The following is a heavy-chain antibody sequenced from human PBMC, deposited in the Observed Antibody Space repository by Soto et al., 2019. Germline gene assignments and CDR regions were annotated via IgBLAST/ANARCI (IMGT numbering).Heavy chain of an antibody. CDR2: IYHSGST. Sequence: SEDLCLTCIGSGAFIRQYYWNWFRQPPGKGLEWIGYIYHSGSTNYNPSLKSRVTISVDTSKNQFSLKLSSVTAADTAVYYCARAHHCGGGSWSTLSWFDPWGQGTLITVS. J-gene: IGHJ5*02. CDR3: ARAHHCGGGSWSTLSWFDP. D-gene: IGHD2-15*01. CDR1: GAFIRQYY. V-gene: IGHV4-59*01.